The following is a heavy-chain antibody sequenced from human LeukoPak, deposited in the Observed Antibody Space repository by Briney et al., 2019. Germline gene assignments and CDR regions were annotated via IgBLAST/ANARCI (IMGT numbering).Heavy chain of an antibody. CDR1: GGSFSGYY. Sequence: PSETLSLTCAVYGGSFSGYYWSWIRQPPGKGLEWIGEINHSGSTNYNPSLKSRVTISVDTSKNQFSLKLSSVTAADTAVYYCARGAISVRGVTHDYYYYYMDVWGKGTTVTISS. CDR2: INHSGST. CDR3: ARGAISVRGVTHDYYYYYMDV. V-gene: IGHV4-34*01. D-gene: IGHD3-10*01. J-gene: IGHJ6*03.